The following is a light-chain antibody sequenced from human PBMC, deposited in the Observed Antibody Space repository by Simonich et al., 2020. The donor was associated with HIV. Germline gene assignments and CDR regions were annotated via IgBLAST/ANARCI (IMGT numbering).Light chain of an antibody. J-gene: IGKJ1*01. CDR3: QQYYSTPPT. CDR1: QSILYSSNHKNY. CDR2: WAS. V-gene: IGKV4-1*01. Sequence: DIVMTQSQDSLAVSLGERATINCKSSQSILYSSNHKNYLAWYQQKPRQPPKLLIYWASARESGVPDRFSGSGSGTDFTLTISSLQVEDVAVYYCQQYYSTPPTFGQGTKVEIK.